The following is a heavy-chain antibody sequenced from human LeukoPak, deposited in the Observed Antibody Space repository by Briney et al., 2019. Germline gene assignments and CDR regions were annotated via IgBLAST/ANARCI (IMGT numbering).Heavy chain of an antibody. CDR3: ARDNFRGTRGADY. V-gene: IGHV3-7*01. D-gene: IGHD3-10*01. J-gene: IGHJ4*02. CDR1: GFTFSGYW. Sequence: GGSLRLSCAASGFTFSGYWMHWVRQAPGKGLEWVANIKQDGTVKYYVNSVKGRFTISRDNAKNSLFLQMNSLRDEDTAVYYCARDNFRGTRGADYWGQGTLVTVSS. CDR2: IKQDGTVK.